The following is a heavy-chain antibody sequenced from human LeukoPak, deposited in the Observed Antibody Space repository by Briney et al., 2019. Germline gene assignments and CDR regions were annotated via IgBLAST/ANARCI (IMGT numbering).Heavy chain of an antibody. J-gene: IGHJ4*02. Sequence: ASVKVSCKASGYTFTGYYLHWVRQAPGQGLEWMGWINPNSGGTNYAQTFQGRVTMTRDTSITTASLELSSLRSDDTAVYYCARIGYNHYFDYWGQGTLVTVSS. CDR2: INPNSGGT. CDR3: ARIGYNHYFDY. D-gene: IGHD5-24*01. V-gene: IGHV1-2*02. CDR1: GYTFTGYY.